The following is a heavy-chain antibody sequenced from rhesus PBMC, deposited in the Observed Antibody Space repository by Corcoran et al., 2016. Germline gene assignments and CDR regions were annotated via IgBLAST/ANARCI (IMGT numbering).Heavy chain of an antibody. V-gene: IGHV4-122*02. CDR1: GYSISSGYY. J-gene: IGHJ4*01. CDR3: AREVTMVVVIMAYFDY. CDR2: ITYSGST. Sequence: QVQLQESGPGLVKPSETLYITCAVSGYSISSGYYWSWIRRPPGKGREWIGYITYSGSTSYNPSLKSRVTISRDTSKNQFSLKLSSVTAADTAVYYCAREVTMVVVIMAYFDYWGQGVLVTVSS. D-gene: IGHD3-28*01.